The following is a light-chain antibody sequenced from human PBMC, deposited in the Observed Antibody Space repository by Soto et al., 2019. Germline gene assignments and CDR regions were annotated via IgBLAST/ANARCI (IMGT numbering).Light chain of an antibody. CDR2: GAS. CDR1: QSVSSSY. J-gene: IGKJ5*01. Sequence: EIALTQCPGSLSLSPGERATLSCRASQSVSSSYLAWYQQKPGQAPRLLIHGASSRPTGIPDRFSGSGSGTVFTLTISRLEPEDFAVYYCQQDGSSPLTFGQGTRLEIK. CDR3: QQDGSSPLT. V-gene: IGKV3-20*01.